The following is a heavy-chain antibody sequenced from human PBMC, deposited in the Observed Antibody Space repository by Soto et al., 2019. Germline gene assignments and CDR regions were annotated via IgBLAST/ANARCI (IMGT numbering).Heavy chain of an antibody. Sequence: EALLDESGGGLVQPGGSLRLFCGASGFTFASDNMNWVRQGPGKGLEWIAYNNSDSGTIYYADSVKGRFTISRDNAHSSLFLHMNNLRDDDTAVYYCAKSAGWFEGDSFNVWGHGTTVTVSS. D-gene: IGHD3-10*01. J-gene: IGHJ3*01. V-gene: IGHV3-48*02. CDR2: NNSDSGTI. CDR3: AKSAGWFEGDSFNV. CDR1: GFTFASDN.